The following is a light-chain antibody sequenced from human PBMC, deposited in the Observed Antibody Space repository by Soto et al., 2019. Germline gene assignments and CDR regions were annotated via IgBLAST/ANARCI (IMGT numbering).Light chain of an antibody. CDR1: QSVSSY. CDR3: QERSNWPAGT. J-gene: IGKJ1*01. CDR2: DTS. V-gene: IGKV3-11*01. Sequence: EIVLTQSPATLSLSPGERATLSCRASQSVSSYLASYQQKPGQAPRLLIYDTSNRATGIPARFSGSGSGTDFTLTSSSLEPEDFAVYYCQERSNWPAGTFGQGTKVEIK.